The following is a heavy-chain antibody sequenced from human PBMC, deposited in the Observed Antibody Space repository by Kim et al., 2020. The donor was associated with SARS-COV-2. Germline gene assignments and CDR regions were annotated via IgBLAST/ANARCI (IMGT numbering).Heavy chain of an antibody. CDR1: GFTFSSYS. CDR3: ARHGGRGYSGYEWLPGRWSDRGDWFDP. J-gene: IGHJ5*02. CDR2: ISSSSSYI. V-gene: IGHV3-21*01. D-gene: IGHD5-12*01. Sequence: GGSLRLSCAASGFTFSSYSMNWVRQAPGKGLEWVSSISSSSSYIYYADSVKGRFTISRDNAKNSLYLQMNSLRAEDTAVYYCARHGGRGYSGYEWLPGRWSDRGDWFDPWGQGTLVTVSP.